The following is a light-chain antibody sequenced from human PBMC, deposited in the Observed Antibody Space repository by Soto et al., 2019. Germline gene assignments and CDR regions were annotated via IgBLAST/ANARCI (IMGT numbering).Light chain of an antibody. CDR3: ASYTTASTYV. CDR1: SSDVGGYNY. CDR2: DVT. Sequence: QSALTQPASVSGSPGQSITISCTGTSSDVGGYNYVSWYQQHPGQAPRLMVYDVTNRASGVSDRFSVSKSGNTVSLTISRLQAEDEADYYCASYTTASTYVFGTGTKLTVL. V-gene: IGLV2-14*01. J-gene: IGLJ1*01.